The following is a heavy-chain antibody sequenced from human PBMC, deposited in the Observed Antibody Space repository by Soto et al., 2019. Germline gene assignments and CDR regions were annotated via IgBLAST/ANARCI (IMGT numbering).Heavy chain of an antibody. CDR2: INHSGST. CDR3: ARGHRYDSSGRSFQH. Sequence: QVQLQQWGAGLLKPSETLSLTCAVYGGSFSGYYWSWIRQPPGKGLEWIGEINHSGSTNYNPSLKSRVTISVDTSKNQFSLKLSSVTAADTAVFYCARGHRYDSSGRSFQHWGQGTLVTVSS. V-gene: IGHV4-34*01. D-gene: IGHD3-22*01. CDR1: GGSFSGYY. J-gene: IGHJ1*01.